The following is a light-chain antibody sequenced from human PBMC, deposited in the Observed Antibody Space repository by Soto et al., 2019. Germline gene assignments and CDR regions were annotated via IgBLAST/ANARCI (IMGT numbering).Light chain of an antibody. Sequence: QSGLTLPRSVSGSPGQSVTISCTGTSNDVGIYNYVSWYQQHPDKAPQLMIYDVSNRPSGVPDRFSGSKSGNTASLTISGLQAEDEADYYCCSYAGTYTYVFGTGTKVTVL. CDR3: CSYAGTYTYV. CDR1: SNDVGIYNY. J-gene: IGLJ1*01. CDR2: DVS. V-gene: IGLV2-11*01.